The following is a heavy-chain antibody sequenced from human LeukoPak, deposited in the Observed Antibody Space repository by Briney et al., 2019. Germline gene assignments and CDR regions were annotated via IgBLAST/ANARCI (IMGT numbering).Heavy chain of an antibody. CDR3: AKDPIFSGSYGVFDY. CDR1: GFTFSSYA. J-gene: IGHJ4*02. CDR2: VSGSGTIT. D-gene: IGHD1-26*01. Sequence: GGSLRLSCAASGFTFSSYAMNWVRQAPGKGLEWVSTVSGSGTITYYAGSVKGRFTISRDNPKNTLYLQMNSLRAGDTAVYYCAKDPIFSGSYGVFDYWGLGTLVTVSS. V-gene: IGHV3-23*01.